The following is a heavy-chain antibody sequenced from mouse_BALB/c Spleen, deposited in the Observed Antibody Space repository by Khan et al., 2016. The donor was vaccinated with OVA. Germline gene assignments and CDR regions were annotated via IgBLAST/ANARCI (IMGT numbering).Heavy chain of an antibody. CDR1: GYTFTSYW. Sequence: QVQLQQSGAELAKPGASVKMSCKASGYTFTSYWMHWVKQRPGQGLEWIGYINPSTGYTEYNQKFKDKATLTADKSSSTAYMQLSSLTSEDSAVYYCARTVRATFAMDYWGQGTSVTVSS. J-gene: IGHJ4*01. CDR2: INPSTGYT. V-gene: IGHV1-7*01. D-gene: IGHD3-2*01. CDR3: ARTVRATFAMDY.